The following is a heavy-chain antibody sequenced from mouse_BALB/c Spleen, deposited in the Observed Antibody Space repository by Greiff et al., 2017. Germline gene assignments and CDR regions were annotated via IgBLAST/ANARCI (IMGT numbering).Heavy chain of an antibody. V-gene: IGHV14-3*02. CDR3: ARRITTVHGV. CDR1: GFNIKDTY. J-gene: IGHJ1*01. CDR2: IDPANGNT. D-gene: IGHD1-1*01. Sequence: VQLQQSGAELVKPGASVKLSCTASGFNIKDTYMHWVKQRPEQGLEWIGRIDPANGNTKYDPKFQGKATITADTSSNTAYLQLSSLTSEDTAVYYCARRITTVHGVWGAGTTGTVSS.